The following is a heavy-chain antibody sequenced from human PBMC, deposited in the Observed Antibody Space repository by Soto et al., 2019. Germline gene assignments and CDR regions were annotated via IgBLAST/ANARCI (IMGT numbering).Heavy chain of an antibody. CDR3: ARDRRVPGIAAAGMADYYGMDV. CDR1: GGTFSSYA. V-gene: IGHV1-69*06. D-gene: IGHD6-13*01. J-gene: IGHJ6*02. Sequence: SVKVSCKASGGTFSSYAISWVRQAPGQGLEWMGGIIPIFGTANYAQKFQGRVTITADKSTSTAYMELGSLRSEDTAVYYCARDRRVPGIAAAGMADYYGMDVWGQGTTVTVSS. CDR2: IIPIFGTA.